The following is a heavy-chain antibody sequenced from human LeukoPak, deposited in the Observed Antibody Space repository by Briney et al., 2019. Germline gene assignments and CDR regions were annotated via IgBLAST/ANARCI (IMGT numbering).Heavy chain of an antibody. CDR1: GFTFSSYA. V-gene: IGHV3-23*01. CDR3: AKGDFTYYYGSGIDY. D-gene: IGHD3-10*01. J-gene: IGHJ4*02. CDR2: ISGSGGST. Sequence: GGSLRLSCAASGFTFSSYAMSWVRQAPGKGLEWVSAISGSGGSTYYADSVKGRFTISRDNSKNTLYLQMNSLRAADTAVYYCAKGDFTYYYGSGIDYWGQGTLVTVSS.